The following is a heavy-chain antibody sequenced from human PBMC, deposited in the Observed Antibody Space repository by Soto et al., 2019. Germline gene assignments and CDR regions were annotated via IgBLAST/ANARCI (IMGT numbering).Heavy chain of an antibody. Sequence: QVQLQESGPGLVKPSQTLSLTCTVSGGSITTGGSYWSWIRQHPGKGLEWIGNIYHSGNTYYNPSLKSRLTISVDTSINHFSLMVDSVTAADTAVYYCARARFQVLYGKPYFDSWGQGTLVTVSS. D-gene: IGHD2-2*02. V-gene: IGHV4-31*03. CDR3: ARARFQVLYGKPYFDS. CDR1: GGSITTGGSY. J-gene: IGHJ4*02. CDR2: IYHSGNT.